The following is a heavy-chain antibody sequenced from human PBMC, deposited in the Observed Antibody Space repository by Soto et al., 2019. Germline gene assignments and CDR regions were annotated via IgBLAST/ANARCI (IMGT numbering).Heavy chain of an antibody. CDR2: IYHSGST. CDR3: ARVDGDFLLRLGSGSGSYATIDY. J-gene: IGHJ4*02. Sequence: PSETLSLTCAVSGYSISSGYYWGWIRQPPGKGLEWIGSIYHSGSTYYNPSLKSRVTISVDTSKNQFSLKLSSVTAADTAVYYCARVDGDFLLRLGSGSGSYATIDYWGQGTLVTVSS. D-gene: IGHD3-10*01. V-gene: IGHV4-38-2*01. CDR1: GYSISSGYY.